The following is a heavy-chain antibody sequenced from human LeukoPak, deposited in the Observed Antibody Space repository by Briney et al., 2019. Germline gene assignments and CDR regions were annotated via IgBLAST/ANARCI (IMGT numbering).Heavy chain of an antibody. V-gene: IGHV3-53*01. CDR3: ARAAVAGSFDY. D-gene: IGHD6-19*01. CDR2: IYSDNT. CDR1: GFTVSSNS. Sequence: PGGSLRLSCTVSGFTVSSNSMSRVRQAPGKGLEWVSFIYSDNTHYSDSVKGRFTISRDNSKNTLYLQMNSLRAEDTAVYYCARAAVAGSFDYWGQGTLVTVSS. J-gene: IGHJ4*02.